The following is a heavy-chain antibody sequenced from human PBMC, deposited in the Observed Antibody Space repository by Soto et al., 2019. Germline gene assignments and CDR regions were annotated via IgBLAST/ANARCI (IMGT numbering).Heavy chain of an antibody. CDR2: IYYSGST. J-gene: IGHJ6*02. D-gene: IGHD6-6*01. Sequence: SETLSLTCTVSGGSISSGGYYWSWIRQHPGKGLEWIGYIYYSGSTYYNPSLKSRVTISVDTSKNQFSLKLSSVTAADAAVYYCAREPSSSSFVCYYGMDVWGQGTTVTVSS. V-gene: IGHV4-31*03. CDR3: AREPSSSSFVCYYGMDV. CDR1: GGSISSGGYY.